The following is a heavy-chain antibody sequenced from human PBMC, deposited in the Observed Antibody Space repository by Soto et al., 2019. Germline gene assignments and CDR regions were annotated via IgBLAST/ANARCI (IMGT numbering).Heavy chain of an antibody. Sequence: QVQLVESGGGLVQPGGSLRLTCVASGFTFGSHGMHWVRQAPGKGLEWVAVISYDETNEHYVDSVKGRFTIPRDNSNTILYLQMNRLRPQDTAVYKCAKDLRTTISDYGMDVWGQGTTVTVSS. CDR3: AKDLRTTISDYGMDV. CDR2: ISYDETNE. J-gene: IGHJ6*02. V-gene: IGHV3-30*18. CDR1: GFTFGSHG.